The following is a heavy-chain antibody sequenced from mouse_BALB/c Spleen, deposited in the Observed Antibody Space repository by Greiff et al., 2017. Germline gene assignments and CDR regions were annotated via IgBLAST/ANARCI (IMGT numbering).Heavy chain of an antibody. D-gene: IGHD2-14*01. CDR2: IYPGNSDT. CDR1: GYTFTSYW. Sequence: VQLKESGTVLARPGASVKMSCKASGYTFTSYWMHWVKQRPGQGLEWIGAIYPGNSDTSYNQKFKGKAKLTAVTSTSTAYMELSSLTNEDSAVYYCTRTYYGYDAASAWFAYWGQGTLVTVSA. V-gene: IGHV1-5*01. J-gene: IGHJ3*01. CDR3: TRTYYGYDAASAWFAY.